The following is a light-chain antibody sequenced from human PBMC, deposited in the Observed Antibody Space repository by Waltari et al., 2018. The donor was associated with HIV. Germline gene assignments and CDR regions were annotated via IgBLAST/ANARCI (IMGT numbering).Light chain of an antibody. J-gene: IGLJ1*01. CDR3: SSYLSSSSRV. Sequence: QSALTQPASVSGSPGQSVTISCTGTSSDFGFYNFVSWYQHHPGQAPKLIIFDVSNRPSGVSERFSASKSGNTASLTISGLQAEDEADYYCSSYLSSSSRVFGTGTKVTVL. V-gene: IGLV2-14*03. CDR1: SSDFGFYNF. CDR2: DVS.